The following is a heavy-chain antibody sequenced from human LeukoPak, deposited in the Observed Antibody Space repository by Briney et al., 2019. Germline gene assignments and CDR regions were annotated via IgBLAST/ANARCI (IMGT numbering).Heavy chain of an antibody. CDR1: GFTFSNYA. V-gene: IGHV3-30*18. CDR3: AKDWGYDILTGYTLDY. Sequence: GGSLRLSCAASGFTFSNYAVTWVRQAPGKGLEWVAVISYDGSNKYYADSVKGRFTISRDNSKNTLYLQMNSLRAEDTAVYYCAKDWGYDILTGYTLDYWGQGTLVTVSS. J-gene: IGHJ4*02. D-gene: IGHD3-9*01. CDR2: ISYDGSNK.